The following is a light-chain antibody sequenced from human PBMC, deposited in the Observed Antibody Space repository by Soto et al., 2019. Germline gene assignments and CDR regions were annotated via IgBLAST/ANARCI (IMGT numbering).Light chain of an antibody. Sequence: DIQMTQSPSSLSASVGDRVTITCRASQSISTLLNWYQQKPGKAPKVLIYAPSSLYSGVPSRFSGGGSGTDFTLTISSLQPEDFATYYCQQSYSTPRTFGQGTKLEIK. J-gene: IGKJ2*01. V-gene: IGKV1-39*01. CDR1: QSISTL. CDR2: APS. CDR3: QQSYSTPRT.